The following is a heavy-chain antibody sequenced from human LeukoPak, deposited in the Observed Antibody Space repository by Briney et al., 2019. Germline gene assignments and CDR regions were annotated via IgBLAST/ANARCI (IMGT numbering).Heavy chain of an antibody. J-gene: IGHJ5*02. V-gene: IGHV4-30-4*07. CDR3: ARQERLVIEA. CDR1: GGSISSGGYS. Sequence: SQTLSLTCAVSGGSISSGGYSWSWIRQPPGKGLEWIGYIYYSGSTNYNPSLKSRVTISVDTSKNQFSLKLSSVTAADTAVYYCARQERLVIEAWGQGTLVTVSS. D-gene: IGHD3-9*01. CDR2: IYYSGST.